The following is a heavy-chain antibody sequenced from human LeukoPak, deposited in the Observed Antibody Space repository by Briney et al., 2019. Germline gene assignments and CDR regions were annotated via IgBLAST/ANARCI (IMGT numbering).Heavy chain of an antibody. D-gene: IGHD2-2*01. CDR2: IYYSGST. J-gene: IGHJ4*02. CDR3: ARHNHCSSTSCKPPWMYYFDY. CDR1: GGSISSYY. Sequence: SETLPLTCTVSGGSISSYYWGWIRQPPGKGLEWIGSIYYSGSTYYNPSLKSRVTISVDTSKNQFSLKLSSVTAADTAVYYCARHNHCSSTSCKPPWMYYFDYWGQGTLVTVSS. V-gene: IGHV4-39*01.